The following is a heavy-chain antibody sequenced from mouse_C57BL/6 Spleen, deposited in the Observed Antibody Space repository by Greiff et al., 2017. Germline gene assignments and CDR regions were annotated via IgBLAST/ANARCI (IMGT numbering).Heavy chain of an antibody. CDR1: GYSITSGYD. CDR2: ISYSGST. CDR3: ARGDDYDWFAY. D-gene: IGHD2-4*01. V-gene: IGHV3-1*01. J-gene: IGHJ3*01. Sequence: EVKLLESGPGMVKPSQSLSLTCTVTGYSITSGYDWHWIRHFPGNKLEWMGYISYSGSTNYNPSLKSRISITHDTSKNHFFLKLNSVTTEDTATYYCARGDDYDWFAYWGQGTLVTVSA.